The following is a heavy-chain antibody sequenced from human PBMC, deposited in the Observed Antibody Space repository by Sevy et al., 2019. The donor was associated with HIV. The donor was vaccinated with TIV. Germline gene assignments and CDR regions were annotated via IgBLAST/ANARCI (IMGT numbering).Heavy chain of an antibody. V-gene: IGHV3-33*01. Sequence: GGSLRLSCAASGFTFSSYGMHWVRQAPGKGLEWVAVIWFDGSNTFYADSVKGRFTISRDIAGNTLHLQMNSLRAEDTAVYYCARDLESYNYGAYGPSFMPDYWGQGTVDTVSS. CDR1: GFTFSSYG. J-gene: IGHJ4*02. CDR2: IWFDGSNT. CDR3: ARDLESYNYGAYGPSFMPDY. D-gene: IGHD1-1*01.